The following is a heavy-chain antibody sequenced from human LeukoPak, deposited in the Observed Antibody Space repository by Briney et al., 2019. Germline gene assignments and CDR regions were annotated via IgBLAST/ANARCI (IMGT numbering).Heavy chain of an antibody. J-gene: IGHJ5*02. D-gene: IGHD3-3*01. CDR3: ARGGRGYPPPLWFDP. V-gene: IGHV1-69*13. CDR1: GYTLTELS. Sequence: SVKVSCKVSGYTLTELSMHWVRQAPGQGLEWMGGIIPIFGTANYAQKFQGRVTITADESTSTAYMELSSLRSEDTAVYYCARGGRGYPPPLWFDPWGQGTLVTVSS. CDR2: IIPIFGTA.